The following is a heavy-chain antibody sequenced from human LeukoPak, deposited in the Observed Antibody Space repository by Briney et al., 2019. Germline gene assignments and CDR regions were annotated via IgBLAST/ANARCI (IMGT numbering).Heavy chain of an antibody. CDR3: ARSPKLNYDILTGYYADY. CDR2: IYPGDSTT. J-gene: IGHJ4*02. V-gene: IGHV5-51*01. Sequence: GESLKISCKGSGYSFTSYWIGWVRQMPGKGPQWMGIIYPGDSTTKYSPPFQGQVTISADKSINTAYLQWSSLKASDTAMYYCARSPKLNYDILTGYYADYWGQGTLVTVSS. D-gene: IGHD3-9*01. CDR1: GYSFTSYW.